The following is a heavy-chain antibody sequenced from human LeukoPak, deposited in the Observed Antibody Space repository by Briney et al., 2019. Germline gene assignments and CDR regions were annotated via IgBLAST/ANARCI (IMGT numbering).Heavy chain of an antibody. V-gene: IGHV3-23*01. CDR1: GFTFSSYA. CDR3: AKGVIQLRVTKELLTFDY. Sequence: GGSLRLSCAASGFTFSSYAMSWVRQAPGKGLEWVSAISGSGGSTYYADSVKGRFTISRDNSKNTLYLQMNSLRAEDTAVYYCAKGVIQLRVTKELLTFDYWGQGTLVTVSS. D-gene: IGHD5-18*01. J-gene: IGHJ4*02. CDR2: ISGSGGST.